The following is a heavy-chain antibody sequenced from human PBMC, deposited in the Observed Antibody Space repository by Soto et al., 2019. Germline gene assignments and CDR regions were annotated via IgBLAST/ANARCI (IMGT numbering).Heavy chain of an antibody. Sequence: SETLSLTCTVSGGSISSSSYYWGWIRQPPGKGLEWIGSIYYSGSTYYNPSLKSRVTISVDTSKNQFSLKLSTVTAADTAVYYCARWGRGIDYWGQGTLVTVS. CDR3: ARWGRGIDY. V-gene: IGHV4-39*01. J-gene: IGHJ4*02. CDR1: GGSISSSSYY. D-gene: IGHD3-16*01. CDR2: IYYSGST.